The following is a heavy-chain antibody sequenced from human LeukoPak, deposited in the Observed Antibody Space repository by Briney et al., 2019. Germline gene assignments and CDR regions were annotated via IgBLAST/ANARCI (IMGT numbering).Heavy chain of an antibody. V-gene: IGHV1-69*13. CDR2: IIPIFGTA. CDR1: GGTFSSYA. D-gene: IGHD6-6*01. CDR3: ARLDEYRSPSRYYGMDV. Sequence: GASVKVSCKASGGTFSSYAISWVRQAPGQGLEWMGGIIPIFGTANYAQKFQGRVTITADESTSTAYMELSSLRSEDTAVYYCARLDEYRSPSRYYGMDVWGQGTTVTVSS. J-gene: IGHJ6*02.